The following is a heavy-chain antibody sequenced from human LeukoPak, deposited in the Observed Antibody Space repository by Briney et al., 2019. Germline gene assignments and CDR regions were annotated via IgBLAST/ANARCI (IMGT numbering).Heavy chain of an antibody. CDR2: IHYSGNT. CDR3: ARTSIAAAGTIDD. CDR1: GDSISSSSSY. D-gene: IGHD6-13*01. Sequence: PSETLSLTCAVSGDSISSSSSYWGWIRQPPGKGLEWIGSIHYSGNTNYNPSLKSRVTISVDTSKSQFSLRLSSVTAADTAVYYCARTSIAAAGTIDDWGQGTLVTVSS. J-gene: IGHJ4*02. V-gene: IGHV4-39*07.